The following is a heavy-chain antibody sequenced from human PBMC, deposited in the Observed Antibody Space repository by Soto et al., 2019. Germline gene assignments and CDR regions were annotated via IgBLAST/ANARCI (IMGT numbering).Heavy chain of an antibody. CDR2: ISSSGSTI. Sequence: PGGSLRLSCAASGFTFSSYEMNWVRQAPGKGLEWVSYISSSGSTIYYADSVKGRFTISRDNAKNSLYLQMNSLRAEDTAVYYCARIRDYYDSSGYPRGDGMDVWGQGTTVTVSS. CDR3: ARIRDYYDSSGYPRGDGMDV. CDR1: GFTFSSYE. J-gene: IGHJ6*02. V-gene: IGHV3-48*03. D-gene: IGHD3-22*01.